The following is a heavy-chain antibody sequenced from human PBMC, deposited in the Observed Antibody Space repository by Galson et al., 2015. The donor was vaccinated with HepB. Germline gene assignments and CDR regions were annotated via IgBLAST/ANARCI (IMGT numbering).Heavy chain of an antibody. D-gene: IGHD4-11*01. CDR1: GGSVRSGSYN. V-gene: IGHV4-61*01. CDR2: IYYSGST. Sequence: SETLSLTCTVSGGSVRSGSYNYWSWTWIRQPPGKGLEWIGYIYYSGSTYYNPSLKSRVTISVDTSKNQFSLKLSSVTAADTAVYYCAREMEDYSNYRPYGMDVWGQGTTVTVSS. CDR3: AREMEDYSNYRPYGMDV. J-gene: IGHJ6*02.